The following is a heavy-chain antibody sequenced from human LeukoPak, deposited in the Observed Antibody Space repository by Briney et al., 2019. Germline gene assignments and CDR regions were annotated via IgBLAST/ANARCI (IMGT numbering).Heavy chain of an antibody. J-gene: IGHJ5*02. CDR1: GFTFSNYA. Sequence: GGSLRLSCVASGFTFSNYAMSWVRQAPGKGLEWVSGISGSGATRYYADSVKGRFTISRDNPKNTLYLQMNSLRAEDTAVYCCATDDKKTISEYNWFDPWGQGTLVTVSS. CDR2: ISGSGATR. D-gene: IGHD1-1*01. CDR3: ATDDKKTISEYNWFDP. V-gene: IGHV3-23*01.